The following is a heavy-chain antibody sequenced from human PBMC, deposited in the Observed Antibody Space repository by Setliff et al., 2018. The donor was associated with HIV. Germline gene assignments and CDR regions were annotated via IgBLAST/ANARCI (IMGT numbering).Heavy chain of an antibody. V-gene: IGHV4-61*02. D-gene: IGHD3-22*01. CDR2: YYTSGIT. J-gene: IGHJ4*02. CDR3: ARDNYYDSSGIDY. Sequence: SETLSLTCTVSGGSISSDNYYWSWIRQPAGKGLEWIGRYYTSGITNYNPSLRGRVTISIDTSKSQFSLKLSSVTAADTAVYYCARDNYYDSSGIDYWGQGTLVTVSS. CDR1: GGSISSDNYY.